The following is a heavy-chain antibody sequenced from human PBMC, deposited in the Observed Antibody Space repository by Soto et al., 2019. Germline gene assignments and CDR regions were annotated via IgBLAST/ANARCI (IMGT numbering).Heavy chain of an antibody. CDR2: IYPGDSDT. Sequence: GESLKISCKGSGYSFTNYWIGWVRQMPGKGLEWMGIIYPGDSDTRYSPSFQGQVTISADKSTSTAYLQWSSLKASDTAIYYCGRLGLSALDIWGQGTMVTVSS. CDR3: GRLGLSALDI. CDR1: GYSFTNYW. V-gene: IGHV5-51*01. J-gene: IGHJ3*02.